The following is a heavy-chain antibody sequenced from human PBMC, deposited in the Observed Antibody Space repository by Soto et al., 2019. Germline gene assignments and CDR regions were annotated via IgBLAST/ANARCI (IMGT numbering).Heavy chain of an antibody. Sequence: SETLSLTCAVSGVSIHNSHSFWGWIRQPPGKGLEFIGSVYHSGGSYYNPSLKGRVTVSVDTSNNQISLRVNSVTAADTAVYYCGRVVEGATRHTDSDSWGQGMLVTVSS. CDR1: GVSIHNSHSF. D-gene: IGHD2-15*01. CDR3: GRVVEGATRHTDSDS. J-gene: IGHJ5*02. CDR2: VYHSGGS. V-gene: IGHV4-39*02.